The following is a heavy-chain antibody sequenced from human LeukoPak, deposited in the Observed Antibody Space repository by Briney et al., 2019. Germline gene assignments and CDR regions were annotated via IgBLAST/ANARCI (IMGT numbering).Heavy chain of an antibody. V-gene: IGHV3-23*01. CDR3: AKLTGTSPFGY. D-gene: IGHD1-14*01. CDR2: ISASGTST. CDR1: GFAFSSYA. Sequence: GGSLRLSCAASGFAFSSYAINWIRQPPGKGLEWVSGISASGTSTFYADSVKGRFTISRDNSKNTLYLQMNGLRAEDTAVYYCAKLTGTSPFGYWGRGTLVTVSS. J-gene: IGHJ4*02.